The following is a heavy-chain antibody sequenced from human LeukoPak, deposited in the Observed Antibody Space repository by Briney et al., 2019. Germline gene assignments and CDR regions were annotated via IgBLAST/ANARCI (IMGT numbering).Heavy chain of an antibody. Sequence: PSETLSLTCTVSGGSISSYYWSWIRQPPGKGLEWIGYIYYSGSTNYNPSLKSRLTISVDTSKNQFSLKLSSVTAADTAVYYCATRAKIAAAGNVYKQFDYWGQGTLVTVSS. V-gene: IGHV4-59*01. CDR1: GGSISSYY. D-gene: IGHD6-13*01. CDR3: ATRAKIAAAGNVYKQFDY. CDR2: IYYSGST. J-gene: IGHJ4*02.